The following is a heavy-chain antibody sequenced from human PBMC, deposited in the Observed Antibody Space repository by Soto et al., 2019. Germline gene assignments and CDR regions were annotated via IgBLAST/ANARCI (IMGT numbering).Heavy chain of an antibody. CDR2: IIPIFGIA. Sequence: ASVKVSCKASGGTFSSYAISWVRQAPGQGLEWMGGIIPIFGIANYAQKFQGRVTITADKSTSTAYMELSSLRSEDTAVYYCARGHNAPQRPGYSSGWYYFDYWGQGTLVTVSS. D-gene: IGHD6-19*01. CDR1: GGTFSSYA. J-gene: IGHJ4*02. V-gene: IGHV1-69*10. CDR3: ARGHNAPQRPGYSSGWYYFDY.